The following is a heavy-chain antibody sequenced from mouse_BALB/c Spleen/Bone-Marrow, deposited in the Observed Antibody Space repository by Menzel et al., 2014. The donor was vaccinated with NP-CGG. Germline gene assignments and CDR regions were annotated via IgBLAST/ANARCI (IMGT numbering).Heavy chain of an antibody. CDR2: IDPANGNT. CDR3: ASYYYGHYFDY. V-gene: IGHV14-3*02. Sequence: EVKLMESGAELVKPGASVKLSCTASGFNIKDTYMHWVKQRPEQGLEWIGRIDPANGNTKYDPKFQGKATITADTSSNTAYLQLSSLTSEETAVYYCASYYYGHYFDYWGQGTTLTVSS. CDR1: GFNIKDTY. D-gene: IGHD1-1*01. J-gene: IGHJ2*01.